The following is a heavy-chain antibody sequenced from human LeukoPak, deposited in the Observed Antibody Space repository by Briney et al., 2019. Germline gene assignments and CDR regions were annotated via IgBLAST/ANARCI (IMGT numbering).Heavy chain of an antibody. J-gene: IGHJ3*02. V-gene: IGHV3-30*18. Sequence: GGSLRLSCAASGFNFNSHGMHWVRQAPGKGLEWVALIPSDGSYTYYAHSVKGRFTISRDNSKNKLSLQMNSVRPDDTAVYYCAKDRYGDYGPFDNWGQGTMVTVSS. CDR3: AKDRYGDYGPFDN. CDR2: IPSDGSYT. D-gene: IGHD4-17*01. CDR1: GFNFNSHG.